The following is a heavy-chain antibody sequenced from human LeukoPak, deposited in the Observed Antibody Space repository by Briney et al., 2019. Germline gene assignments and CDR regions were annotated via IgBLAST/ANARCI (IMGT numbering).Heavy chain of an antibody. D-gene: IGHD3-22*01. V-gene: IGHV3-30-3*01. Sequence: PGGSLRLSCAASGFTFSSYAMHWVRQAPGKGLEWVAVISYDGSNKYYADSVKGRFTISRDNSKNTLYLQMNSLRAEDTAVYYCARDGYPGVSPDYYDSRGPPFDYWGQGTLVTVSS. CDR2: ISYDGSNK. J-gene: IGHJ4*02. CDR3: ARDGYPGVSPDYYDSRGPPFDY. CDR1: GFTFSSYA.